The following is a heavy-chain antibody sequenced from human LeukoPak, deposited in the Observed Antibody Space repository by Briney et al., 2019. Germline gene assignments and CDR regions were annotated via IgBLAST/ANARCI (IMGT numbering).Heavy chain of an antibody. D-gene: IGHD3-10*01. CDR2: IYTSGST. J-gene: IGHJ4*02. V-gene: IGHV4-61*09. Sequence: PSQTLSLTCTVSGGSISSTSYDWYWIRQPAGKGLEWIGHIYTSGSTNYNPSPKSRVTISVDTSKNQFSLKLTSVTAADTAVYYCTKGRGIWGQGTLVTVSS. CDR3: TKGRGI. CDR1: GGSISSTSYD.